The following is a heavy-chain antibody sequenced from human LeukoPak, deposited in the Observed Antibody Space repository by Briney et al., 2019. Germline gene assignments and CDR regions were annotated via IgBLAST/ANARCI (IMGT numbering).Heavy chain of an antibody. CDR3: AREGLNMVRGVIPKEAWGWFDP. CDR1: GDSISNYY. J-gene: IGHJ5*02. V-gene: IGHV4-4*08. CDR2: IHNIVNI. D-gene: IGHD3-10*01. Sequence: SETLSLTCTVSGDSISNYYWSWIRLAPGRGLEWIGNIHNIVNINYNPALKSRVSISIDTSKNQFSLKLSSVTAADTAVYYCAREGLNMVRGVIPKEAWGWFDPWGQGTLVTVSS.